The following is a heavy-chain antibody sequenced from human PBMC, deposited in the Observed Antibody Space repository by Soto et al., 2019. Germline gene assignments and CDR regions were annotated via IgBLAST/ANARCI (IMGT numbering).Heavy chain of an antibody. CDR2: ISYSGSN. CDR3: ARDGGKTRNYYYYGMDV. CDR1: VVSVSSGSYY. Sequence: SETLSLTCTVAVVSVSSGSYYWSWIRQPPRKGMEWLEYISYSGSNNYHPSLKSRVTVSVDTSKNQSYMKLSSVTAADTAVYSCARDGGKTRNYYYYGMDVWGQGTMVTVSS. D-gene: IGHD2-15*01. J-gene: IGHJ6*02. V-gene: IGHV4-61*01.